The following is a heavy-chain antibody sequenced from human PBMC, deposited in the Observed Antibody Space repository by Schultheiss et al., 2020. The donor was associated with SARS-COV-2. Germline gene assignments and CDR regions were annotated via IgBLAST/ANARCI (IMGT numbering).Heavy chain of an antibody. J-gene: IGHJ4*02. Sequence: GGSLRLSCAASGFTFSSYSMNWVRQAPGKGLEWVAVIWYDGSNKYYADSVKGRFTISRDNSKNTLYLQMNSLRSEDTAVYYCARSGILGYFDYWGQGTLVTVSS. CDR1: GFTFSSYS. CDR2: IWYDGSNK. V-gene: IGHV3-33*08. CDR3: ARSGILGYFDY. D-gene: IGHD1-26*01.